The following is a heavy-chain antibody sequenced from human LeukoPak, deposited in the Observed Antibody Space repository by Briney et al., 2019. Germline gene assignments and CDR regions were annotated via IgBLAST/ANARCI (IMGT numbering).Heavy chain of an antibody. CDR2: ISSSSSTI. CDR1: GFTFSSYS. D-gene: IGHD3-22*01. Sequence: GGSLRLSCAASGFTFSSYSMNWVRQAPGKGLEWVSYISSSSSTIYYADSVKGRFTISRDNAKNTLYLQMNSLRAEDTAVYYCAKGVPYYYDSSGYKGVDYWGQGTLVTVSS. CDR3: AKGVPYYYDSSGYKGVDY. V-gene: IGHV3-48*04. J-gene: IGHJ4*02.